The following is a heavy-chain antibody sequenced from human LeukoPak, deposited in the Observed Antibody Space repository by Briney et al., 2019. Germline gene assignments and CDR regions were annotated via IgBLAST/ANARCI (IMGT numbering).Heavy chain of an antibody. CDR1: GFTFSSYA. V-gene: IGHV3-23*01. CDR2: ISGSGGST. D-gene: IGHD4-17*01. J-gene: IGHJ4*02. Sequence: GGSLRLSCAASGFTFSSYAMSWVRQAPGEGLEWVSAISGSGGSTYYADSVKGRFTISRDNSKNTLYLQMNSLRAEDTAVYYCAKISDYGDSFDYWGQGTLVTVSS. CDR3: AKISDYGDSFDY.